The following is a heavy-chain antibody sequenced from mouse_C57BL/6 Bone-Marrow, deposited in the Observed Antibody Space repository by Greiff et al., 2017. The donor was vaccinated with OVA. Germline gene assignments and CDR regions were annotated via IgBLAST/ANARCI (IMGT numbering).Heavy chain of an antibody. Sequence: EVMLVESGGDLVKPGGSLKLSCAASGFTFSSYGMSWVRQTPDKRLEWVATISSGGSYTYYPDSVKGRFTISRDNAKNTLYLQMSSLKSEDTAMYYCARLTTVVATQDAMDYWGQGTSVTVSS. D-gene: IGHD1-1*01. CDR2: ISSGGSYT. CDR3: ARLTTVVATQDAMDY. J-gene: IGHJ4*01. V-gene: IGHV5-6*02. CDR1: GFTFSSYG.